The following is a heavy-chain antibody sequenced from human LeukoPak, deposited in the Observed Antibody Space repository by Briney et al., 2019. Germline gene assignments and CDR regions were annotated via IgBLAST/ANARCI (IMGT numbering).Heavy chain of an antibody. Sequence: AGGSLCLSCAASGFTFARFVMAWVSQAPGRGRECVSAIYTGGPRAYYSDSVRGRFALSRDDSKNMLSLQMNSLRAEDPAIYYCARVSGRILIWPQPFGDGLGVWGQGTTVTVSS. D-gene: IGHD3-10*01. CDR3: ARVSGRILIWPQPFGDGLGV. CDR2: IYTGGPRA. CDR1: GFTFARFV. J-gene: IGHJ6*02. V-gene: IGHV3-23*05.